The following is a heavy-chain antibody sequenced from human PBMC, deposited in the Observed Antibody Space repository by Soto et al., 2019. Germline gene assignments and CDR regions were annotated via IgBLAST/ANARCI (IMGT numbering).Heavy chain of an antibody. Sequence: GGSLRLSCAASGFTFSSYAMSWVRQSPGKGLEWVSAISGSGGSTYYADSVKGRFTISRDNSKNTLYLQMNSLRAEDTAVYYCAKARHYYDSSGYYYFDYWGQGTLVTVSS. V-gene: IGHV3-23*01. J-gene: IGHJ4*02. D-gene: IGHD3-22*01. CDR3: AKARHYYDSSGYYYFDY. CDR1: GFTFSSYA. CDR2: ISGSGGST.